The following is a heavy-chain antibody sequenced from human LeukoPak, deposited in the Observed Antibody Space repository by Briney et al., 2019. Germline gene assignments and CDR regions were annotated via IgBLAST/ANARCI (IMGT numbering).Heavy chain of an antibody. V-gene: IGHV3-7*01. CDR2: IKQDGSEK. Sequence: GGSLRLSCAASGFTFSSYWMSWVRQAPGKRLEWVANIKQDGSEKYYVDSVKGRFTISRDNAKNSLYLQMNSLRAEDTAVYYCARVRRFGELLSDYWGQGTLVTVSS. D-gene: IGHD3-10*01. J-gene: IGHJ4*02. CDR1: GFTFSSYW. CDR3: ARVRRFGELLSDY.